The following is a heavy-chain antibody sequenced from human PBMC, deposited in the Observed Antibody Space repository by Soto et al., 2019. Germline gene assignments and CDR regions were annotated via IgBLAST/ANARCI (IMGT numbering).Heavy chain of an antibody. CDR3: ARRNPSSGYTFDY. CDR1: GFTFSSYW. J-gene: IGHJ4*02. D-gene: IGHD3-22*01. CDR2: INSDGSST. Sequence: PGGSLRLSCAASGFTFSSYWMHWVRQAPGKGLVWVSRINSDGSSTSYADSVKGRFTISRDNAKNTLYLQMNSLRAEDTAVYYCARRNPSSGYTFDYWGQGTLVTVSS. V-gene: IGHV3-74*01.